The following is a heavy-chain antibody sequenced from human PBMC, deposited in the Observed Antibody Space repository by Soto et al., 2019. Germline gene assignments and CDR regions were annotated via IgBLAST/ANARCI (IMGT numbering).Heavy chain of an antibody. V-gene: IGHV3-7*01. CDR1: GFTFGDYW. Sequence: EVQLVESGGGLVQPGGSLRLSCATSGFTFGDYWMSWVRQAPGKRLEWVANTKQDENEKYYVGSFKGRFTISRDNAKNSLYLQMNSLRADDTAVYFCVREGDSGFFSWGQGTLVTVSS. D-gene: IGHD6-25*01. CDR3: VREGDSGFFS. CDR2: TKQDENEK. J-gene: IGHJ5*02.